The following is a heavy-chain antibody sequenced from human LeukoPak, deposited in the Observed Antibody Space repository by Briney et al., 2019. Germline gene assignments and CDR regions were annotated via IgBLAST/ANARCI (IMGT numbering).Heavy chain of an antibody. J-gene: IGHJ4*02. CDR1: GYTFTGYY. V-gene: IGHV1-2*02. Sequence: EASVKVSCKASGYTFTGYYMHWVRQAPGQGLEWMGWINPNSGGTNYAQKFQGRVTMTRDTSISTAYMELSRLRSDDTAVYYCALTNIPKAEFDYWGQGTLVTVSS. CDR3: ALTNIPKAEFDY. D-gene: IGHD2-2*01. CDR2: INPNSGGT.